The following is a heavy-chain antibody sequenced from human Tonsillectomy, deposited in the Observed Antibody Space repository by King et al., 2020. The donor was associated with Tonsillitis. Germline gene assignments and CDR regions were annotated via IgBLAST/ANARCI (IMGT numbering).Heavy chain of an antibody. V-gene: IGHV3-21*01. CDR1: GCTFSSYS. J-gene: IGHJ4*02. D-gene: IGHD3-3*01. CDR2: IRSSSSYI. Sequence: VQLVESGGGLVKPGGSLRLSCAASGCTFSSYSRNLGRQAPGKGLEWVSSIRSSSSYIYYADSGKGRFTISRDNAKNSLYLQMNSLRAEDTAVYYCARAGRITIFGVVTHWGQGTLVTVSS. CDR3: ARAGRITIFGVVTH.